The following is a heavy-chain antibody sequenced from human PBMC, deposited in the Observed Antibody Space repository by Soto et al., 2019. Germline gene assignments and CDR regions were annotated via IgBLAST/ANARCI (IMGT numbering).Heavy chain of an antibody. Sequence: SETLSLTCTVSGGSISSYYWSWIRQPPGKGLEWVGYIYYSGSTNYNPSLKSRVTISVDTSKNQFSLKLSSVTAADTAVYYCAREIRFGPNNWFDPWGQGTLVTVSS. J-gene: IGHJ5*02. CDR1: GGSISSYY. CDR2: IYYSGST. CDR3: AREIRFGPNNWFDP. D-gene: IGHD3-10*01. V-gene: IGHV4-59*01.